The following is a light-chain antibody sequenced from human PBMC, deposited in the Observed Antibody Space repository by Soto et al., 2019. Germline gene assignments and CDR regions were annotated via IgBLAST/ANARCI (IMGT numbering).Light chain of an antibody. CDR2: GAS. CDR3: QQYTNWPPNT. CDR1: QSVSSN. J-gene: IGKJ4*01. V-gene: IGKV3-15*01. Sequence: EIVLTQSPGTLSLSPGERATLSCRASQSVSSNYLAWYQQKPGQPPRLLIYGASTRATGVPARFSGRGSGTEFTLTISSLQSEDFAVYYGQQYTNWPPNTFGGGTKVDIK.